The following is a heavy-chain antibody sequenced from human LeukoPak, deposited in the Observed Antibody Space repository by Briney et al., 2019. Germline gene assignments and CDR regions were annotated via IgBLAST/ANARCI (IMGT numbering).Heavy chain of an antibody. V-gene: IGHV3-7*01. Sequence: GGSLRLSCAASGFKFSDSWMSWVRQAPGKGPEWVANMKKDGSGEYYVDSVKGRFTVSRDNARNSLFLQMNSLRVEDTAVYYCATCDNWVAGDVWGQGTTVSVSS. CDR2: MKKDGSGE. J-gene: IGHJ6*02. CDR1: GFKFSDSW. D-gene: IGHD1-20*01. CDR3: ATCDNWVAGDV.